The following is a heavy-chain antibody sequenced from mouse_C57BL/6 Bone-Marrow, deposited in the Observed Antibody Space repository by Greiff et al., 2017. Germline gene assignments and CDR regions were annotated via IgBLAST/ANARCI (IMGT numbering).Heavy chain of an antibody. CDR1: GFNIKDDY. D-gene: IGHD2-5*01. Sequence: EVQLQQSGAELVRPGASVKLSCTASGFNIKDDYMHWVKQRPEQGLEWIGSIDPENGDTEYASKFQGKATITADTSSNTAYLQLSSLTSEDTTVYYCTTGYYSNYVLFDYWGQGTTLTVSS. CDR3: TTGYYSNYVLFDY. CDR2: IDPENGDT. V-gene: IGHV14-4*01. J-gene: IGHJ2*01.